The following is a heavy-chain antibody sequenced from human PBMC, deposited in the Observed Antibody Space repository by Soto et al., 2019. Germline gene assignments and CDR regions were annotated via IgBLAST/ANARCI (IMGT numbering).Heavy chain of an antibody. CDR3: AKVTVTTYADAFDI. V-gene: IGHV3-9*01. Sequence: ESGGGLVQPGRSLRLSCAASGFTFDDYAMHWVRQAPGKGLEWVSGISWNSGSIGYADSVKGRFTISRDNAKNSLYLQMNSLRAEDTALYYCAKVTVTTYADAFDIWGQGTMVTVSS. CDR2: ISWNSGSI. CDR1: GFTFDDYA. D-gene: IGHD4-17*01. J-gene: IGHJ3*02.